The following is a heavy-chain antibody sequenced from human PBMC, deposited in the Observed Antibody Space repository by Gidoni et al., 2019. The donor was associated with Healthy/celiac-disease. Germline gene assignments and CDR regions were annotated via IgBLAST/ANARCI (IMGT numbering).Heavy chain of an antibody. D-gene: IGHD6-13*01. CDR2: ISYDGSNK. V-gene: IGHV3-30*18. CDR3: AKDHYSSSWYAHGYYYYYGMDV. J-gene: IGHJ6*02. Sequence: QVQLVESGGGVVQPGRSLRLSCAASAFTFSRYGMHWVRQAPGKGLAWVAVISYDGSNKYYADSVKGRFTISRDNSKNTLYLQMNSLRAEDTAVYYCAKDHYSSSWYAHGYYYYYGMDVWGQGTTVTVSS. CDR1: AFTFSRYG.